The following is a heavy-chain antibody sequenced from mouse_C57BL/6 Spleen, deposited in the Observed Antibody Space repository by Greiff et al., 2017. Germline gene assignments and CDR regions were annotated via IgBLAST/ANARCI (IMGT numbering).Heavy chain of an antibody. CDR1: GYTFTSYG. CDR3: ARYGSSLWYFDV. D-gene: IGHD1-1*01. CDR2: IYPRSGNT. Sequence: VKLQESGAELARPGASVKLSCKASGYTFTSYGISWVKQRTGQGLEWIGEIYPRSGNTYYNEKFKGKATLTADKSSSTAYMELRSLTSEDSAVYFCARYGSSLWYFDVWGTGTTVTVSS. V-gene: IGHV1-81*01. J-gene: IGHJ1*03.